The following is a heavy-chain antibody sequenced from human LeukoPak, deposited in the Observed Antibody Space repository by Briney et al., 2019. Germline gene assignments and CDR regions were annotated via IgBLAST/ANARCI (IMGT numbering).Heavy chain of an antibody. J-gene: IGHJ6*03. Sequence: ASVKVSCKASGYTFTSYDINWVRQATGQGLEWMGWMNPNSGNTGYAQKFQARVTITRNTSISTAYMELSSLRSEDTAVYYCARARRIVVVPAASRDNYYYYMDVWGKGTTVTVSS. CDR2: MNPNSGNT. V-gene: IGHV1-8*03. CDR3: ARARRIVVVPAASRDNYYYYMDV. CDR1: GYTFTSYD. D-gene: IGHD2-2*01.